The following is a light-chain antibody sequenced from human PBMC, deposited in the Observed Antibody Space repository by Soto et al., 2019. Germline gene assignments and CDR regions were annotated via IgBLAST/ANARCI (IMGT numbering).Light chain of an antibody. Sequence: QSVLTQPASVSGSPGQSITISCTGTSSDVGIYNLVSWYQQHPGKAPKLMIYEVSKRPSGVSNRFSGSKSGNTASLTISGRQDEDEADYYCCSYAGSRTYVVCRGGTKLTVL. CDR3: CSYAGSRTYVV. V-gene: IGLV2-23*02. J-gene: IGLJ2*01. CDR1: SSDVGIYNL. CDR2: EVS.